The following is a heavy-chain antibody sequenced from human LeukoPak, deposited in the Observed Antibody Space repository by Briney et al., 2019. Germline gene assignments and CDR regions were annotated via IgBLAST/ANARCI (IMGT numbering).Heavy chain of an antibody. J-gene: IGHJ5*02. D-gene: IGHD3-10*01. CDR3: ARGPSTYYYGSGRFNWFDP. V-gene: IGHV4-4*07. CDR2: IYTSGST. Sequence: SETLSLTCTVSGGSISSYYWSWIRQPAGKGLEWIGRIYTSGSTNYNPSLKSRVTMSVDTSKNQFSLKLSSVTAADTAVYYCARGPSTYYYGSGRFNWFDPWGQGTLVTVSS. CDR1: GGSISSYY.